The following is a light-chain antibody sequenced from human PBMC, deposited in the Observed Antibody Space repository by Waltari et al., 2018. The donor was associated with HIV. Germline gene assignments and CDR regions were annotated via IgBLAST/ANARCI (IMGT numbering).Light chain of an antibody. CDR2: AAS. J-gene: IGKJ1*01. V-gene: IGKV3-15*01. CDR1: QSVSIN. CDR3: QQYNNWPRGT. Sequence: EMVMTQSPATLSVSPGDRVTLSCRASQSVSINLAWFQHKRGQAPRLLIYAASIRATGGPARFRGSGSGTDFTLTITSFRSEDLAVYVCQQYNNWPRGTFGPGTKVEV.